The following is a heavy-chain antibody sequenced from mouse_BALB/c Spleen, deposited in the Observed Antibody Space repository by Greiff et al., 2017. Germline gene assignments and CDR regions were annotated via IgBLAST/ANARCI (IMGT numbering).Heavy chain of an antibody. D-gene: IGHD4-1*01. CDR2: IDPSDSET. CDR1: GYTFTSYW. Sequence: QVQLKQPGAELVKPGAPVKLSCKASGYTFTSYWMNWVKQRPGRGLEWIGRIDPSDSETHYNQKFKDKATLTVDKSSSTAYIQLSSLTSEDSAVYYCARQLTGPYYYAMDYWGQGTSVTVSS. CDR3: ARQLTGPYYYAMDY. J-gene: IGHJ4*01. V-gene: IGHV1-69*02.